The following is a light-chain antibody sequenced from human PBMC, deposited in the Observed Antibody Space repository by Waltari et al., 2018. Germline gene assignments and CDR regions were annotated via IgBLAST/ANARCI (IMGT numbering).Light chain of an antibody. J-gene: IGLJ2*01. CDR2: RSD. CDR3: ATWDDSLNAWI. V-gene: IGLV1-44*01. CDR1: SSNIGRNR. Sequence: QSLLTQPPSISGAPGQRVTISCSGGSSNIGRNRVNWYGQVPGTTPKLLMYRSDQRPSGVSDRFSGSKSGTSASLAITGLLSADEADYICATWDDSLNAWIFGGGTRLTVL.